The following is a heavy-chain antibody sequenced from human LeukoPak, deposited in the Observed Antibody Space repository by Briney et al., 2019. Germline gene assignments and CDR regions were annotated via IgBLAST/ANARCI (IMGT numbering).Heavy chain of an antibody. CDR3: TTEPNLRFLEWLEYYYYYMDV. Sequence: GGSLILSCAASGFTFNNAWMSWVRPAPGKGLGWAGRIKRKSNGETTDYAAPVKGRFTISRDDSQNTLYLQMNSLRTEDTTVYYCTTEPNLRFLEWLEYYYYYMDVWGKGTTVTVSS. V-gene: IGHV3-15*01. CDR2: IKRKSNGETT. CDR1: GFTFNNAW. D-gene: IGHD3-3*01. J-gene: IGHJ6*03.